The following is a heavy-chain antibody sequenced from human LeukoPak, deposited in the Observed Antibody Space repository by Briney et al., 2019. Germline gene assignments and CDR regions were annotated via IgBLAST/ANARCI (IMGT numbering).Heavy chain of an antibody. CDR1: GYNFTGYY. Sequence: ASVKVSCKASGYNFTGYYMHWVRQAPGQGLEWMGWINPNSGGTNYAQKFQGRVTMTRDTSISTAYMELSGLRSDDTAVYYCAAGVTTVTTRIKRWGQGTLVTVSS. J-gene: IGHJ4*02. CDR3: AAGVTTVTTRIKR. CDR2: INPNSGGT. V-gene: IGHV1-2*02. D-gene: IGHD4-17*01.